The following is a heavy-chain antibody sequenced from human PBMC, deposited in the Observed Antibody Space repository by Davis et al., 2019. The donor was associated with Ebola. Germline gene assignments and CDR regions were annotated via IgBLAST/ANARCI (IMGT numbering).Heavy chain of an antibody. J-gene: IGHJ4*02. Sequence: GESLKISCKGSGYSFTSYWIGWVRQMPGKGLEWMGIIYPGDSDTRYSPSFQGQATISADKSISTAYLQWSSLKASDTAMYYCARQGGYSSSWYYFDYWGQGTLVTVSS. CDR1: GYSFTSYW. CDR2: IYPGDSDT. V-gene: IGHV5-51*01. CDR3: ARQGGYSSSWYYFDY. D-gene: IGHD6-13*01.